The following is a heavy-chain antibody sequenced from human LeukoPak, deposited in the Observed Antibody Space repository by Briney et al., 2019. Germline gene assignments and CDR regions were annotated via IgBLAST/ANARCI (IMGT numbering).Heavy chain of an antibody. CDR3: ARGGDWGYPFDY. J-gene: IGHJ4*02. CDR2: ISSSSYI. V-gene: IGHV3-21*01. CDR1: GFTFSSYS. D-gene: IGHD2-21*01. Sequence: GGSLRLSCAASGFTFSSYSMNWVRQAPGKGLEWVSSISSSSYIYYADSVKGRFTISRDNAKNSLYLQMNSLRAEDTAVYYCARGGDWGYPFDYWGQGTLVTVSS.